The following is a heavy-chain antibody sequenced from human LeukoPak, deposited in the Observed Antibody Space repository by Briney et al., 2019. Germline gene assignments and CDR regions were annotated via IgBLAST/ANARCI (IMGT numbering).Heavy chain of an antibody. V-gene: IGHV4-4*02. CDR1: GGSISSSNW. J-gene: IGHJ4*02. Sequence: SGTLSLTCAVSGGSISSSNWWSWVRQPPGKGLEWIGEIYDSGSTNYNPSLKTRVTISVDKSKNQFSLKLSSVTAADTAVYYCASSWISNRPFDYWGQGTLVTVSS. CDR2: IYDSGST. D-gene: IGHD5-12*01. CDR3: ASSWISNRPFDY.